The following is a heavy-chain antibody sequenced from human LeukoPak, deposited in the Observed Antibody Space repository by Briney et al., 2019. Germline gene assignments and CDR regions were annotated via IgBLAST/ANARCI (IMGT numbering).Heavy chain of an antibody. Sequence: GGSLRLSCAASGFTFSSYWMSWVRQAPGKGLEWVSYISSSSSTTYYAESVKGRFTISRDNAKNSLYLQMNSLRAEDTAVYYCAREPTAMILWGQGTLVTVSS. J-gene: IGHJ4*02. V-gene: IGHV3-48*04. CDR2: ISSSSSTT. CDR3: AREPTAMIL. CDR1: GFTFSSYW. D-gene: IGHD5-18*01.